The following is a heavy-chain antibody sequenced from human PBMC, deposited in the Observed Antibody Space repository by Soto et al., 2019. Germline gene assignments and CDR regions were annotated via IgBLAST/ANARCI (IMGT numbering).Heavy chain of an antibody. CDR3: AKIGDFWSWGMDA. J-gene: IGHJ6*02. CDR2: ISGAGDGT. V-gene: IGHV3-23*01. D-gene: IGHD3-3*01. CDR1: GFTLSAYA. Sequence: GGSLRVSCAASGFTLSAYAMTWVGQAPGQGVEWCRLISGAGDGTYYTDSVKGRFFISRDNTKNTLNLQMTGLRGEDTAVYFCAKIGDFWSWGMDAWGQGTTVTVSS.